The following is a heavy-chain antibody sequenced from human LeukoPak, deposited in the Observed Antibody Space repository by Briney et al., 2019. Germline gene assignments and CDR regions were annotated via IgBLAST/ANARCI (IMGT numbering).Heavy chain of an antibody. CDR2: IYGGGTT. CDR3: ARDRFLEWYFDY. Sequence: GGSLRLSCAASGFTVTSNYMSWVRQAPGKGLEWISVIYGGGTTYYADSVKGRFTISRDNSKNTLYLQMNSLRAEDTAVYYCARDRFLEWYFDYWGQGTLVTVSS. D-gene: IGHD3-3*01. V-gene: IGHV3-66*01. J-gene: IGHJ4*02. CDR1: GFTVTSNY.